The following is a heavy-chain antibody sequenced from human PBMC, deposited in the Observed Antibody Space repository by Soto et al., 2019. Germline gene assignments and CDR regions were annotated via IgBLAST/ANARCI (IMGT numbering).Heavy chain of an antibody. V-gene: IGHV3-23*01. CDR1: GLTSRGNA. CDR2: ISGSGGST. CDR3: ARTLYSYGTDY. J-gene: IGHJ4*02. D-gene: IGHD5-18*01. Sequence: EVQLLESGGGLERPGGSLGLSCEASGLTSRGNAMSWVRQAPGKGLGWVSAISGSGGSTYYADSVKGRFTISRDNSKNTLYLQMNSLRAEDTAVYYCARTLYSYGTDYWGQGTLVTVSS.